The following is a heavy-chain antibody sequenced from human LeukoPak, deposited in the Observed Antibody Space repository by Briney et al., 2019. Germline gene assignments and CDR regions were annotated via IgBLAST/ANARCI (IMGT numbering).Heavy chain of an antibody. J-gene: IGHJ4*02. CDR1: GFTFSSYS. CDR2: ISYDGSNK. V-gene: IGHV3-30*18. CDR3: AKAGSDDLDY. Sequence: GGSLRLSCAASGFTFSSYSMNWVRQAPGKGLEWVAVISYDGSNKYYADSVKGRLTISRDYSKNTLYLQMNSLRAEDTAVYYCAKAGSDDLDYWGQGTLVTVSS. D-gene: IGHD1-1*01.